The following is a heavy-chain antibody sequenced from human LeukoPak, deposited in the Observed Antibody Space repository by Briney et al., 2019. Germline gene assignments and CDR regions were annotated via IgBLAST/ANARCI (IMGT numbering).Heavy chain of an antibody. D-gene: IGHD2-21*02. Sequence: GGSLRLSCAASGFTFSSYSMNWVRQAPGKGLEWVSSISSSSSYIYYADSVKGRFTISRDNAKNSLYLQMNSLRAEDKALYYCARASVVVTATPGSLLYWGQGTLVTVSS. J-gene: IGHJ4*02. CDR3: ARASVVVTATPGSLLY. CDR2: ISSSSSYI. CDR1: GFTFSSYS. V-gene: IGHV3-21*01.